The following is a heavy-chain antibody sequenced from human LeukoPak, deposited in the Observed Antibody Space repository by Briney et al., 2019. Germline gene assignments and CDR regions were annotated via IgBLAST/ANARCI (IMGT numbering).Heavy chain of an antibody. D-gene: IGHD3-16*01. CDR1: GGYISTYF. CDR3: ARIGGVTYFDY. J-gene: IGHJ4*02. V-gene: IGHV4-4*07. CDR2: FSSSGST. Sequence: SETLSLTCTVSGGYISTYFWTWLRQPAGKGLEWLGHFSSSGSTNSSPSLASRVTVSADPSMNQCSLKLTSVTAADTAVYYCARIGGVTYFDYWGQGILVAVSS.